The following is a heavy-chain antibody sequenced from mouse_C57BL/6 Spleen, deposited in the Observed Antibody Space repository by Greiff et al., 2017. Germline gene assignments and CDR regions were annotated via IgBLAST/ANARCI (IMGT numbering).Heavy chain of an antibody. CDR1: GFSLTSYG. CDR3: AKKEELADWYFDG. CDR2: IWRGGST. J-gene: IGHJ1*03. V-gene: IGHV2-5*01. Sequence: VQLQQSGPGLVQPSQSLSITCTVSGFSLTSYGVHWVRQSPGKGLEWLGVIWRGGSTDYSAAFMSRLSITKDNSKSQVFFKMNSLQADDTAIYYCAKKEELADWYFDGWGTGTTVTVSS. D-gene: IGHD4-1*01.